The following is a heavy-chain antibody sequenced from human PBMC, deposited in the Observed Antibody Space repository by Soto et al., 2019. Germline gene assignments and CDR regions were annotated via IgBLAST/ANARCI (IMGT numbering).Heavy chain of an antibody. J-gene: IGHJ4*02. Sequence: GGSLRLSCSASGFTFSSYAMHWVRQAPGKGLEYVSAISSNGGSTYYADSVKGRFTISRDNSKNTLYLQMSSLRAEDTAVYYCVRGRLRFLEWSTSSYPGYWGQGTLVTVS. CDR1: GFTFSSYA. V-gene: IGHV3-64D*08. CDR2: ISSNGGST. CDR3: VRGRLRFLEWSTSSYPGY. D-gene: IGHD3-3*01.